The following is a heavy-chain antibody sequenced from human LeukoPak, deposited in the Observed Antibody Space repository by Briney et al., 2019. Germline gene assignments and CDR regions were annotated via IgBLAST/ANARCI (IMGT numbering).Heavy chain of an antibody. J-gene: IGHJ4*02. CDR2: ISSSGSTI. CDR3: ARLYYYDSSGQDY. Sequence: GGSLRLSCAASGFTFSDYYMSWIRQAPGKGLEWVSYISSSGSTIYYADSVKGRFTISRGNAKNSLYLQMNSLRVEDTAVYYCARLYYYDSSGQDYWGQGTLVTVSS. V-gene: IGHV3-11*01. CDR1: GFTFSDYY. D-gene: IGHD3-22*01.